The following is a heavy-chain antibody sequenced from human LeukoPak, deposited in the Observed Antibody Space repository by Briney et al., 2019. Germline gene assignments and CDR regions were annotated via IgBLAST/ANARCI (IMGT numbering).Heavy chain of an antibody. Sequence: KPSETLSLTCTVSGGSISSSSYYWGWIRQPPGKGLEWIGSIYYSGSTYYNPSLKSRVTISVDTSKNQFSLKLSSVTAADTAVYYCASGLEMATTYAFDIWGQGTMVTVSS. CDR2: IYYSGST. D-gene: IGHD5-24*01. CDR3: ASGLEMATTYAFDI. CDR1: GGSISSSSYY. J-gene: IGHJ3*02. V-gene: IGHV4-39*07.